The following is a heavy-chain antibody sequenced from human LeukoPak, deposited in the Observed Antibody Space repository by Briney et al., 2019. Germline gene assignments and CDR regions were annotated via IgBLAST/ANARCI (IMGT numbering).Heavy chain of an antibody. CDR2: INHSGST. D-gene: IGHD6-19*01. CDR3: ARGAFGSGWSV. CDR1: GGSFSGYY. Sequence: PSETLSLTCAVYGGSFSGYYWSWIRQPPGKGLEWIGEINHSGSTNYNPSLKSRVTISVDTSKNQFSLKLSSVTAADTAMYYCARGAFGSGWSVWGQGTMVTVSS. J-gene: IGHJ3*01. V-gene: IGHV4-34*01.